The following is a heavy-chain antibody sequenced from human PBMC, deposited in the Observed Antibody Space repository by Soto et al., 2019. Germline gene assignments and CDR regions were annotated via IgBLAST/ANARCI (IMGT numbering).Heavy chain of an antibody. D-gene: IGHD2-21*01. CDR1: GYAFRSYD. J-gene: IGHJ4*02. CDR3: AGSLGGGNVNFDS. Sequence: QVQLVQSGAEVKKPGATVKVSCKAPGYAFRSYDINWVRQATGQGLEWMGWMNPNSGDTGYVEKFQGRVTMTRDTSITTAYMELSSLRSEDTAVYYCAGSLGGGNVNFDSWGQGTLVTVSS. V-gene: IGHV1-8*01. CDR2: MNPNSGDT.